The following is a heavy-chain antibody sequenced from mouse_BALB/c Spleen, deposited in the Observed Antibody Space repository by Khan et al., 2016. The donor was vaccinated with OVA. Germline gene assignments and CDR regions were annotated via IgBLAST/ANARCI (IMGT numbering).Heavy chain of an antibody. CDR3: TSIYRSDFDY. D-gene: IGHD1-1*01. CDR1: GYSFTGYF. Sequence: VQLKQSGPELVKPGASVKISCKASGYSFTGYFMNWVMQSHGKSLEWIGRINPHIGETFYNQKFKGKATLTVDESSSTAYMELRSLASEDSAVYYCTSIYRSDFDYWGQGTTLTVSS. CDR2: INPHIGET. J-gene: IGHJ2*01. V-gene: IGHV1-20*02.